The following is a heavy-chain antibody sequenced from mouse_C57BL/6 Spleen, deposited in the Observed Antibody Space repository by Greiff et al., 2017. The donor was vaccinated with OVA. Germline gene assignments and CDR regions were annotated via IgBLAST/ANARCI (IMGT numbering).Heavy chain of an antibody. CDR1: GFTFSDYY. CDR2: ISNGGGST. Sequence: EVKLVESGGGLVQPGGSLKLSCAASGFTFSDYYMYWVRQTPEKRLEWVAYISNGGGSTYYPDTVKGRFTISRDNAKNTLYLQMSRLKSEDTAMYYCARRGSYYDYYEYFDVWGTGTTVTVSS. V-gene: IGHV5-12*01. J-gene: IGHJ1*03. D-gene: IGHD2-4*01. CDR3: ARRGSYYDYYEYFDV.